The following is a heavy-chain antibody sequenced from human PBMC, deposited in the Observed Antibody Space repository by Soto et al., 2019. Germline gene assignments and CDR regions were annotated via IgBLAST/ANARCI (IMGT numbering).Heavy chain of an antibody. CDR1: GFSLSTSGVG. D-gene: IGHD3-22*01. CDR3: AHRPTDSSGYYFVYFDY. Sequence: QITLKESGPTLVKPTQTLTLTCTFSGFSLSTSGVGVGWIRQPPGKALEWLALIYLDDDKRYSPSLKSRLTITKDTSKNQVVLTMTNMDPVDTATYYCAHRPTDSSGYYFVYFDYWGQGTLVTVSS. CDR2: IYLDDDK. V-gene: IGHV2-5*02. J-gene: IGHJ4*02.